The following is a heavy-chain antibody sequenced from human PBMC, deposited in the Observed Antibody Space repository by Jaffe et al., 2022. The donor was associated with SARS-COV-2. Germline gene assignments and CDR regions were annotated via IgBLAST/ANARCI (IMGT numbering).Heavy chain of an antibody. D-gene: IGHD6-19*01. V-gene: IGHV3-23*01. J-gene: IGHJ5*02. Sequence: EVQLLESGGGLVQPGGSLRLSCAASGFTFSSNAMSWVRQAPGKGLEWVSGISGSGGSTYYADSVKGRFTISRDSSKNTLYLQMNSLRAEDTAVYYCAKDQRDSSGWYGDWFDPWGQGTLVTVSS. CDR2: ISGSGGST. CDR3: AKDQRDSSGWYGDWFDP. CDR1: GFTFSSNA.